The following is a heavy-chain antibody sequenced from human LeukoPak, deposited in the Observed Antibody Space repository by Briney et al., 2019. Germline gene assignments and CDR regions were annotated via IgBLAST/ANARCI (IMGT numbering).Heavy chain of an antibody. J-gene: IGHJ4*02. D-gene: IGHD6-13*01. CDR3: ARDPIAAAGTSDY. Sequence: SETLSLTCTVSGGSISSSSYYWGWIRQPPGKGLEWIGSIYYSGSTYYNPSLKSRVTISVDTSKNQFSLKLSSVTAADTAVYYCARDPIAAAGTSDYWGQGTLVTVSS. CDR1: GGSISSSSYY. V-gene: IGHV4-39*07. CDR2: IYYSGST.